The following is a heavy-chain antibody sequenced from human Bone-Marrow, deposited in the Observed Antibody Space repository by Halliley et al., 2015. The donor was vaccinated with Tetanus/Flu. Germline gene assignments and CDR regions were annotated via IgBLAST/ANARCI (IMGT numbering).Heavy chain of an antibody. V-gene: IGHV3-74*01. D-gene: IGHD2-2*01. J-gene: IGHJ4*02. CDR3: ARGTNQPGLDF. CDR2: INTEGSYT. Sequence: GWGSDINTEGSYTRDADSGKGRFSISRDNAKNMLYLQMSSLRAEDTAVYYCARGTNQPGLDFWGQGSLVTVSP.